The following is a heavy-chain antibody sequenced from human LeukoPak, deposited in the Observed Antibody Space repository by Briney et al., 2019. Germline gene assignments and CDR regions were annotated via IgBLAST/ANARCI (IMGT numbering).Heavy chain of an antibody. CDR2: IYTSGST. CDR1: GGSIGSYY. CDR3: ARRGIHGGNRPANYYYYGMDV. Sequence: SETLSLTCTVSGGSIGSYYWSWIRQPAGKGLEWIGRIYTSGSTNYNPSLKSRVTMSVDTSKNQFSLKLSSVTAADTAVYYCARRGIHGGNRPANYYYYGMDVWGQGTTVTVSS. D-gene: IGHD4-23*01. V-gene: IGHV4-4*07. J-gene: IGHJ6*02.